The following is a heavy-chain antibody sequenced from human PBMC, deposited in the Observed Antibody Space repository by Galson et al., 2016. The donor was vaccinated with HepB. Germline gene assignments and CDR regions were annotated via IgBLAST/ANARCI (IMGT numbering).Heavy chain of an antibody. Sequence: SLRLSCAASGFTFRSYAMHWVRQAPGKGLEWVALIWYDGSNKHYADSVKGRFIISRDNSKNTLYLQMNSLRAEGTAVYYCARASSNGWHGRETFDYWGQGTLVTVSS. V-gene: IGHV3-33*01. J-gene: IGHJ4*02. CDR1: GFTFRSYA. CDR2: IWYDGSNK. D-gene: IGHD6-19*01. CDR3: ARASSNGWHGRETFDY.